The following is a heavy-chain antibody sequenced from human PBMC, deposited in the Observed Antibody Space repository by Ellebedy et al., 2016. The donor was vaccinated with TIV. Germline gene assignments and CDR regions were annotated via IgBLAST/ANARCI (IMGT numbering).Heavy chain of an antibody. CDR3: ARHRVTPMVRGVLFDI. CDR2: INHSGST. D-gene: IGHD3-10*01. Sequence: SETLSLXXAVYGGSFSGYYWSWIRQPPGKGLEWIGEINHSGSTNYNPSLKSRVTISVDTSKNQFSLKLSSVTAADTAVYYCARHRVTPMVRGVLFDIWGQGTMVTVSS. J-gene: IGHJ3*02. CDR1: GGSFSGYY. V-gene: IGHV4-34*01.